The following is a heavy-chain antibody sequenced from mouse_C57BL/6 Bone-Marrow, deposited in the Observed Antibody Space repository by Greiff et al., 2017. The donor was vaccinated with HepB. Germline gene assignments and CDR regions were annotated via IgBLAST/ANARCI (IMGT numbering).Heavy chain of an antibody. V-gene: IGHV1-58*01. CDR1: GYTFTSYG. CDR3: AREDYYGSSLAWFAY. Sequence: EVKVVESGAELVRPGSSVKMSCKTSGYTFTSYGKNWVKQRPGQGLEWIGYIYIGNGYTEYNEKFKGKATLTSDTSSSTAYMQLSSLTSEDSAIYFCAREDYYGSSLAWFAYWGQGTLVTVSA. CDR2: IYIGNGYT. J-gene: IGHJ3*01. D-gene: IGHD1-1*01.